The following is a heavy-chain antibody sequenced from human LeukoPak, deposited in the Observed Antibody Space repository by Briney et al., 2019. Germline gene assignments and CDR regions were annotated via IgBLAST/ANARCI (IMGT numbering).Heavy chain of an antibody. V-gene: IGHV3-73*01. CDR3: TGPEFDY. Sequence: GSLRLSCAASGFVFSASAMHWVRQASGKGLEWVGRIRSKTNNYATAYSAPVKGRFTISRDDSKNTAYLQMSSLKTGDSAVYYCTGPEFDYWGQGTLVTVSS. J-gene: IGHJ4*02. CDR2: IRSKTNNYAT. CDR1: GFVFSASA.